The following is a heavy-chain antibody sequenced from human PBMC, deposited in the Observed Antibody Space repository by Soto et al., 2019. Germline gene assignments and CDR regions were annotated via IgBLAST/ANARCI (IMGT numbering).Heavy chain of an antibody. CDR2: INAGNGNT. D-gene: IGHD5-12*01. V-gene: IGHV1-3*01. J-gene: IGHJ3*02. CDR3: ARARGYSGYEVSLGAFDI. CDR1: GYTFTSYA. Sequence: GASVKVSCKASGYTFTSYAMHWVRQAPGQRLEWMGWINAGNGNTKYAQKFQGRVTITRDTSASTAYMELSSLRSDDTAVYYCARARGYSGYEVSLGAFDIWGQGTMVTVSS.